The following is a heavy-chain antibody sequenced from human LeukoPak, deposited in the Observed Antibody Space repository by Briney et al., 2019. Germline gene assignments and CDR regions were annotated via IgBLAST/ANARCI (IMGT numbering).Heavy chain of an antibody. CDR2: IYYSGST. CDR3: SRLRPVGGYDAFDI. J-gene: IGHJ3*02. V-gene: IGHV4-59*08. D-gene: IGHD6-19*01. CDR1: GGSISSYY. Sequence: SETLSLTCSVSGGSISSYYWGWIRQPPGKGLEWIGYIYYSGSTNYNPSLKSRATMSVDTSKNQFSLKLTSVTAADTAVYYCSRLRPVGGYDAFDIWGHGTMDSVSS.